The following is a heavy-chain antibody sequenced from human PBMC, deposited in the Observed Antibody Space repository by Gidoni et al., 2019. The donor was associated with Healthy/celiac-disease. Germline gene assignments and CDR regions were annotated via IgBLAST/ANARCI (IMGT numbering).Heavy chain of an antibody. D-gene: IGHD6-19*01. CDR2: ISGSGGSP. J-gene: IGHJ4*02. Sequence: EVQLLESGGGLVQPGGSLRLSCAASGFTFSSYAMSWVRQAPGKGLEWVSAISGSGGSPYYADSVKGRFTISRDNSKNTLYLQMNSLRAEDTAVYYCAKDGAGYSSGNLDYWGQGTLVTVSS. CDR3: AKDGAGYSSGNLDY. CDR1: GFTFSSYA. V-gene: IGHV3-23*01.